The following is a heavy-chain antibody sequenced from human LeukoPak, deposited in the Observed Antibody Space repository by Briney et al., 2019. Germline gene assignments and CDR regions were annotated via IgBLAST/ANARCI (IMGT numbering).Heavy chain of an antibody. CDR2: IYYSGST. V-gene: IGHV4-30-4*01. Sequence: SETLSLTCTVSGGSISSGDYYWSWIRQPPGKGLEWIGYIYYSGSTYYNPSLKSRVTISVDTSKNRFSLKLSSVTAADTAVYYCARDAIAAADPDYWGQGTLVTVSS. CDR1: GGSISSGDYY. J-gene: IGHJ4*02. CDR3: ARDAIAAADPDY. D-gene: IGHD6-13*01.